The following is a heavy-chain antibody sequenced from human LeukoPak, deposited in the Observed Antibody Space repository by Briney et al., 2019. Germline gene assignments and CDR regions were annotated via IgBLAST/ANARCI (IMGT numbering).Heavy chain of an antibody. CDR3: AREGGSYYRDGFDY. Sequence: GGSLRLSCAASGFTFSSYWMSWVRQAPGKGLEWVANIKQDGSEKYYVDSVKGRFTVSRDNAKNSLYLQMNSLRAEDTAVYYCAREGGSYYRDGFDYWGQGTLVTVSS. J-gene: IGHJ4*02. CDR2: IKQDGSEK. D-gene: IGHD1-26*01. V-gene: IGHV3-7*01. CDR1: GFTFSSYW.